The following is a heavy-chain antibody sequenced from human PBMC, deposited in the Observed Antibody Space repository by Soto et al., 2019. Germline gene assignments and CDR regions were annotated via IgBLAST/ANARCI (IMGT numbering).Heavy chain of an antibody. CDR1: GYTFTSYG. J-gene: IGHJ4*02. Sequence: ASVKVSCKASGYTFTSYGISWVRQAPGQGLEWMGWISVYNGNTNYAQKLQGRVTMTTDTSTSTVYMELSSLTSEDTAVYYCAIDSERAVTGIGHWGQGTLFPVSS. CDR2: ISVYNGNT. V-gene: IGHV1-18*01. CDR3: AIDSERAVTGIGH. D-gene: IGHD6-19*01.